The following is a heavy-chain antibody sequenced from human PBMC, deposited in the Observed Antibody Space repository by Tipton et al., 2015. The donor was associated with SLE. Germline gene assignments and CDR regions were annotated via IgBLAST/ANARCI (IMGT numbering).Heavy chain of an antibody. CDR2: IYHSGST. J-gene: IGHJ3*02. V-gene: IGHV4-38-2*02. CDR1: GGSISSGYY. Sequence: LRLSCTVSGGSISSGYYWGWIRQPPGKGLEWIGSIYHSGSTYYNPSLKSRVTISVDTSKNQFSLKLSSVTAADTAVYYCARRGDAFDIWGQGTMVTVSS. CDR3: ARRGDAFDI. D-gene: IGHD3-16*01.